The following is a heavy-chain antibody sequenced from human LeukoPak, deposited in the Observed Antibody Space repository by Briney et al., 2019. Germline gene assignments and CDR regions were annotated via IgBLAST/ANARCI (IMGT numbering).Heavy chain of an antibody. CDR2: TYYRSKWYN. CDR1: GDSVSSNSAA. V-gene: IGHV6-1*01. J-gene: IGHJ4*02. D-gene: IGHD3-22*01. Sequence: SQTLSLTCAISGDSVSSNSAAWNWIRQFASRGLEWLGRTYYRSKWYNDYAVSVKSRITINPDTSKNQFSLQLNSVTPEDTAVYYCARTPSDYDSSGYYRRPTYYFDYCGQGTLVTVSS. CDR3: ARTPSDYDSSGYYRRPTYYFDY.